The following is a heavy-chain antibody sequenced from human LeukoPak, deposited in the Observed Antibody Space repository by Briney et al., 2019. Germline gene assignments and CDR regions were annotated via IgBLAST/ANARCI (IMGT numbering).Heavy chain of an antibody. CDR3: ARGGADY. J-gene: IGHJ4*02. CDR1: GFIFSSYS. Sequence: GGSLRLSCAVSGFIFSSYSMNWVRQAPGKGLEWVSSISTSSYTYYADSVKGRFTISRDNAKNSLYLQMNSLRAEDTAVYYCARGGADYWGQGTLVTVSS. CDR2: ISTSSYT. V-gene: IGHV3-21*01.